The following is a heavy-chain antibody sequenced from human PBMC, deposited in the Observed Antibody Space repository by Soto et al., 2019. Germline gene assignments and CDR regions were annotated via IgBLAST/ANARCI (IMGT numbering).Heavy chain of an antibody. CDR3: ARGASGNYYLDY. CDR2: INTDGSTT. CDR1: GFTFSSYW. J-gene: IGHJ4*02. D-gene: IGHD3-10*01. Sequence: EVQLVESGGNLVQPGGSVRLSCEASGFTFSSYWIHWVSQPPGEGLLWVSRINTDGSTTNYADSVKGRFTISRENAKNTLYLQMNSLRAEDTAVYYCARGASGNYYLDYWGQGALVTISS. V-gene: IGHV3-74*01.